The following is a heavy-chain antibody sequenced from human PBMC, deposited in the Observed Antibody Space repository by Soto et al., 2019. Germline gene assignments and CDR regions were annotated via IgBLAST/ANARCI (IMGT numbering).Heavy chain of an antibody. Sequence: ASVKVSCKASGYTFTSYYMHWVRQAPGQGLEWMGIINPSGGSTSYAQKFQGRVTMTRDTSTSTVYMELSSLRSEDTAVYYCANQPGRQLELPGNWFDPWGQGTLVTVSS. CDR1: GYTFTSYY. D-gene: IGHD1-1*01. CDR3: ANQPGRQLELPGNWFDP. J-gene: IGHJ5*02. CDR2: INPSGGST. V-gene: IGHV1-46*01.